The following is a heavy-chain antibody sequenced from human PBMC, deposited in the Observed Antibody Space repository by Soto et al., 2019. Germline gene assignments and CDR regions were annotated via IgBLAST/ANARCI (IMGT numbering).Heavy chain of an antibody. J-gene: IGHJ5*02. CDR1: GGSITTYY. D-gene: IGHD6-13*01. CDR2: IYDSGNT. Sequence: SETLSLTCTVSGGSITTYYWSWIRQPPGKGLEWIGYIYDSGNTKYNPSLKSRVTISFDMSKNQFSLKLSPVTAADTAMYYCARDAGVAGAAFDPWGQGTLVTVSS. V-gene: IGHV4-59*01. CDR3: ARDAGVAGAAFDP.